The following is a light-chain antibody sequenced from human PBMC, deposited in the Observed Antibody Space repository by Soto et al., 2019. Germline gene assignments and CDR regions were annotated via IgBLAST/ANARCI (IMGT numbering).Light chain of an antibody. CDR1: QSVSSNY. J-gene: IGKJ1*01. CDR2: IAS. CDR3: QQYGSSPWT. Sequence: EIVLTQSPGTLSLSPGERATLSCRASQSVSSNYLAWYQQKTGQTPRLLIYIASSRAPGIPDRFSGSGSGTHFTLTISRVEPEDFAVYYCQQYGSSPWTLGEGTKVEIK. V-gene: IGKV3-20*01.